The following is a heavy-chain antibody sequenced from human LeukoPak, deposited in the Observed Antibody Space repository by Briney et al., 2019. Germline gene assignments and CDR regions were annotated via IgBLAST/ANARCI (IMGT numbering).Heavy chain of an antibody. CDR2: ISSGGSPI. Sequence: GGSLRLSCAASGFTFSSYEMNWVRQAPGKGLEWVSYISSGGSPIYYADSVKGRFTISRDNAKNSLYLQMNSLRAEDTAVYYCARGSVQLEGQDYYYYGMDVWGQGTTVTVSS. D-gene: IGHD1-1*01. J-gene: IGHJ6*02. CDR1: GFTFSSYE. CDR3: ARGSVQLEGQDYYYYGMDV. V-gene: IGHV3-48*03.